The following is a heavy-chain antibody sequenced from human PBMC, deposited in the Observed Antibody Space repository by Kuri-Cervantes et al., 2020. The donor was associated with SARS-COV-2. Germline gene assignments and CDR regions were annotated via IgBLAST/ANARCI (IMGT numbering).Heavy chain of an antibody. CDR2: IYPGDSDT. CDR3: ATGLVVPAAMRDY. Sequence: GESLKISCKGSGYSFTSYWIGWVRQMPGKGLEWMGIIYPGDSDTRYSPSFQGQVTISADKSVSTAYLQWSSLKASDTAMYYCATGLVVPAAMRDYWGQGTLVTVSS. V-gene: IGHV5-51*01. CDR1: GYSFTSYW. D-gene: IGHD2-2*01. J-gene: IGHJ4*02.